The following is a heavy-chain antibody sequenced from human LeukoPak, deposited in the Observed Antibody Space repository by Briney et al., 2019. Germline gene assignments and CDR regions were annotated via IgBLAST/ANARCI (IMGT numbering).Heavy chain of an antibody. CDR2: INTNTGNP. D-gene: IGHD6-13*01. Sequence: ASVKVSCKASGGTLSGYAISWVRQAPGQGLEWMGWINTNTGNPTYAQGFTGRFVFSLDTSVSTAYLQISSLKADDTAVYYCARDPYTSSSWYRGRANNWFDPWGQGTLVTVSS. J-gene: IGHJ5*02. CDR3: ARDPYTSSSWYRGRANNWFDP. CDR1: GGTLSGYA. V-gene: IGHV7-4-1*02.